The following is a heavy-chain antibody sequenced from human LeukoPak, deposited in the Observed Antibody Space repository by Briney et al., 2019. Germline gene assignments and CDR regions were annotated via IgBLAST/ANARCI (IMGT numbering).Heavy chain of an antibody. CDR3: APDPNKWLRNY. D-gene: IGHD5-12*01. Sequence: GRSLRLSCAASGFTFSSYAMNWVRQAPGKGLEWVSDISGSGGSTYYADSVKGRFTTSRDNSNNTLYLQMNSLRVEDTAVYYCAPDPNKWLRNYWGQGTLVTVSS. CDR2: ISGSGGST. CDR1: GFTFSSYA. V-gene: IGHV3-23*01. J-gene: IGHJ4*02.